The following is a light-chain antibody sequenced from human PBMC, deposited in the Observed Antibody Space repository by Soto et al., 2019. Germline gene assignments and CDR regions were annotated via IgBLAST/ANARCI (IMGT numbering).Light chain of an antibody. CDR1: QDINVY. Sequence: DIQMTQSPSSLSACVGDRVTITWQASQDINVYLNWYQQRPGKAPKLLIFDASNLKTGVPSRFSGSGSGTDFIFTITSLQPEDIAMYYCQQYGNLPITFGQGTRLEIK. V-gene: IGKV1-33*01. CDR2: DAS. CDR3: QQYGNLPIT. J-gene: IGKJ5*01.